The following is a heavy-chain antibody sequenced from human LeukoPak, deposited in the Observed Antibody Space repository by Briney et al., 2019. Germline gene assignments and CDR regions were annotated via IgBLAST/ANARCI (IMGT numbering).Heavy chain of an antibody. Sequence: ASVKVSCKASGGTFSSYAISWVRQAPGQGLEWMGGIIPIFGTANYAQKFQGRVTMTRDMSTSTVYMELSSLRSEDTAVYYCAREGGYDDSSGYYVNPWGQGTLVTVSS. CDR3: AREGGYDDSSGYYVNP. D-gene: IGHD3-22*01. CDR1: GGTFSSYA. V-gene: IGHV1-69*05. J-gene: IGHJ5*02. CDR2: IIPIFGTA.